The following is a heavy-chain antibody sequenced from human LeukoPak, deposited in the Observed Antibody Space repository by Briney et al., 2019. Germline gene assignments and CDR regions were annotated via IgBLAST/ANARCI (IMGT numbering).Heavy chain of an antibody. V-gene: IGHV4-39*07. D-gene: IGHD3-22*01. CDR1: GGSISSSSYY. J-gene: IGHJ4*02. CDR3: ARGQRRRGYVFDY. CDR2: IYYSGST. Sequence: SEALSLTCTVSGGSISSSSYYWGWIRQPPGKGLEWIGSIYYSGSTYYNPSLKSRVTISVDTSKNQFSLKLSSVTAADTAVYYCARGQRRRGYVFDYWGQGTLVTVSS.